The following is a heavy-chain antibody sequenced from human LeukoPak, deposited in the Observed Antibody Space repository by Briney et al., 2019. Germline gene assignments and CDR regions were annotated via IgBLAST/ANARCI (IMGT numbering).Heavy chain of an antibody. CDR3: AKDLSNWNYRGGDS. D-gene: IGHD1-7*01. V-gene: IGHV3-23*01. CDR2: ISSSGSNT. J-gene: IGHJ4*02. CDR1: GFTFRSYA. Sequence: GGSLRLSCAASGFTFRSYAMNWVRQAPGKGLEWVSAISSSGSNTYYADSVKGRFTISRDNSKNTLYLQIRSLRAEDTAVYYCAKDLSNWNYRGGDSWGQGTLVTVSS.